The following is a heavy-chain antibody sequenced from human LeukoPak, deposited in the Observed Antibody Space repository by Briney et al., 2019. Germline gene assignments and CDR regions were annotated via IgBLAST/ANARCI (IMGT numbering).Heavy chain of an antibody. Sequence: SETLSLTCAVYGGSFSGYYWSWIRQPPGKGLEWIGEINHSGSTNYNPSLKSRVTISVDTSKNQFSLKLSSVTAADTAVYYCARGSMITFGGVIKDAFDIWGQGTMVTVSS. V-gene: IGHV4-34*01. J-gene: IGHJ3*02. CDR1: GGSFSGYY. D-gene: IGHD3-16*02. CDR2: INHSGST. CDR3: ARGSMITFGGVIKDAFDI.